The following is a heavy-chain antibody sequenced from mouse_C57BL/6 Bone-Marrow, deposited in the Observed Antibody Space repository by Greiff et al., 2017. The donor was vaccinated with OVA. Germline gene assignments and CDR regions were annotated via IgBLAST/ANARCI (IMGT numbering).Heavy chain of an antibody. CDR2: IYPRSGNT. D-gene: IGHD2-4*01. CDR1: GYTFTSYG. Sequence: VQLQQSGAELARPGASVKLSCKASGYTFTSYGISWVKQRTGQGLEWIGEIYPRSGNTYYNEKFKGKATLTADKSSSTAYMELRSLTSEDSAVYFCARLGDYDADWYFDVWGTGTTGTVSS. CDR3: ARLGDYDADWYFDV. J-gene: IGHJ1*03. V-gene: IGHV1-81*01.